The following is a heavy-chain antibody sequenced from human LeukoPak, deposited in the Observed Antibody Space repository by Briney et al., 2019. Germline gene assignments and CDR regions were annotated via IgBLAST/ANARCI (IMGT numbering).Heavy chain of an antibody. J-gene: IGHJ4*02. CDR1: GFTFSSYS. V-gene: IGHV3-30*03. CDR3: ARDALSGIDY. CDR2: ISYDGSNK. Sequence: GGSLRLSCAASGFTFSSYSMNWVRQAPGKGLEWVAVISYDGSNKYYADSVKGRFTISRDNSKNTLYLQMNSLRAEDTAVYYCARDALSGIDYWGQGTLVTVSS.